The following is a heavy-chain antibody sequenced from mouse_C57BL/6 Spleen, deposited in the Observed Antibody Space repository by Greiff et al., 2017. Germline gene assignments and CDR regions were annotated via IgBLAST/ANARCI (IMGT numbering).Heavy chain of an antibody. Sequence: VQLKQSGAELVRPGASVKLSCTASGFNIKDDYMHWVKQRPEQGLEWIGWIDPENGDTEYASKFKGKATITADTSSNTAYLQLSSLTSEDTAVYYGTRESYGTHYYALDYWGQGTSVTVSS. V-gene: IGHV14-4*01. D-gene: IGHD3-3*01. CDR1: GFNIKDDY. J-gene: IGHJ4*01. CDR2: IDPENGDT. CDR3: TRESYGTHYYALDY.